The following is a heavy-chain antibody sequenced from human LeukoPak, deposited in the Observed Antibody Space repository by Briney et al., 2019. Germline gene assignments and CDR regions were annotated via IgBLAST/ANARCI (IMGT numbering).Heavy chain of an antibody. CDR2: ISGNGRDI. D-gene: IGHD6-13*01. Sequence: GGSLRLSCAASGFTFSDNYMTWVRQAPGRGLEWLSYISGNGRDIQYADSVKGRFTISRDNSKNTLYLQMNSLRAEDTAVYYCAKDLSSSWTFDYWGQGTLVTVSS. CDR1: GFTFSDNY. V-gene: IGHV3-11*04. CDR3: AKDLSSSWTFDY. J-gene: IGHJ4*02.